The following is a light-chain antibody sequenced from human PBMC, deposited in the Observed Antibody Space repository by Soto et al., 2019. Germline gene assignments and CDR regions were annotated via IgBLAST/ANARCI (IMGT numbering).Light chain of an antibody. V-gene: IGKV1-5*03. Sequence: DLQVTQTPSTQSGSVGDRVTITCRASQTISSWLAWYQQKPGKAPKLLIYKASTLKSGVPSRFSGSGSGTEFTLTISSLQPDDFATYYCQPYNSYSRTFAQRAKVDI. CDR3: QPYNSYSRT. CDR2: KAS. CDR1: QTISSW. J-gene: IGKJ1*01.